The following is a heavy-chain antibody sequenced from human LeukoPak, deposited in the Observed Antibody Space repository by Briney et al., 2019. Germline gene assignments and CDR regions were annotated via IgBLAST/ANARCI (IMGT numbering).Heavy chain of an antibody. CDR1: GFTFSGSA. CDR3: AKTKIFRWFDP. J-gene: IGHJ5*02. CDR2: ISGSGSST. Sequence: GGSLRLSCAASGFTFSGSAMHWVRQAPGKGLEWVAAISGSGSSTYYADSVKGRFTISRDNSKNTLYLQMNSLRAEDTAVYYCAKTKIFRWFDPWGQGTLVTVSS. V-gene: IGHV3-23*01. D-gene: IGHD2-8*01.